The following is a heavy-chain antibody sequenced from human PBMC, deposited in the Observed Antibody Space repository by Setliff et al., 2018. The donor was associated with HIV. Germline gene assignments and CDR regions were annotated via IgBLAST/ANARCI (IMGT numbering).Heavy chain of an antibody. CDR1: GSTFTSYA. Sequence: SVKVSCKASGSTFTSYAINWVRQAPGQGLEWMGGIIPVFSTSNYAQRFQGRVTITADESTSTAYMELYNLRSEDTAMYYCTRGRGIIGALVYWGQGTLVTVSS. CDR2: IIPVFSTS. V-gene: IGHV1-69*13. CDR3: TRGRGIIGALVY. D-gene: IGHD2-21*01. J-gene: IGHJ4*02.